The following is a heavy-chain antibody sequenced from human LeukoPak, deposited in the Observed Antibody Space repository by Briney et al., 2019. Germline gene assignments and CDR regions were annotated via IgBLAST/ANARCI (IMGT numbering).Heavy chain of an antibody. Sequence: GRSLRLSCAASGFTFGSYAMSWVRQAPGKGLEWVSTISGSGGSTYYADSVKGRFTISRDNSKNTLYLQMNSLRAEDTAVYYCAKEGNRYGDYWGQGTLVTVSS. J-gene: IGHJ4*02. D-gene: IGHD3-9*01. CDR2: ISGSGGST. V-gene: IGHV3-23*01. CDR3: AKEGNRYGDY. CDR1: GFTFGSYA.